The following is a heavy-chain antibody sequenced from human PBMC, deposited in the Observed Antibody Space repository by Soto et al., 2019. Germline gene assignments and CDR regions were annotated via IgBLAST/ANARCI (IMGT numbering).Heavy chain of an antibody. J-gene: IGHJ4*02. Sequence: ASVKVSCKASGGTLGSYAISWVRQAPGQGLEWMGGIIPMFGTTNYAQKFQDRVTITADESTDTTYMGLSSLTSEDTAMYYCAREEYIAARVFDYWGPGTLVTVSS. V-gene: IGHV1-69*13. CDR1: GGTLGSYA. CDR2: IIPMFGTT. D-gene: IGHD6-6*01. CDR3: AREEYIAARVFDY.